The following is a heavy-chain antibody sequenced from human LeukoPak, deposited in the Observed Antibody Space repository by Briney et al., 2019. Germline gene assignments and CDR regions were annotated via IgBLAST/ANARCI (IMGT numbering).Heavy chain of an antibody. CDR2: INQNGREK. Sequence: PGGSLRLSCAASGFTFSSYAMHWVRQAPGKGLEWVANINQNGREKFYVDSVKGRFTISRDDAKNSVDLQMNSLRVEDTAVYYCARSLWPEDYWGQGTLVTVSS. CDR1: GFTFSSYA. D-gene: IGHD2-15*01. V-gene: IGHV3-7*01. CDR3: ARSLWPEDY. J-gene: IGHJ4*02.